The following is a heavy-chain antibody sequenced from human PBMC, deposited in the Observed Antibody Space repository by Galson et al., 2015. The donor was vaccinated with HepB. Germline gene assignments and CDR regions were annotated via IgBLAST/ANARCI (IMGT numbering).Heavy chain of an antibody. D-gene: IGHD6-6*01. CDR2: ISYDGSNK. CDR3: ARVSIAARRDYYYMDV. Sequence: SLRLSCAASGFTFSSYAIHWVRQAPGKGLEWVAVISYDGSNKYYADSVKGRFTISRDNSKNTLYLQMNSLRAEDTAVYYCARVSIAARRDYYYMDVWGKGTTVTVSS. V-gene: IGHV3-30-3*01. J-gene: IGHJ6*03. CDR1: GFTFSSYA.